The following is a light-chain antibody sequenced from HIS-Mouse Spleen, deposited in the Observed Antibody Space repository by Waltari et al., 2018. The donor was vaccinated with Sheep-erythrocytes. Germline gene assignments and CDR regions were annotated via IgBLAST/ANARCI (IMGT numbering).Light chain of an antibody. Sequence: QSALTQPASVSGSPGQSITISCTGTSSDVGRYNYVSWYQQHPGKAPKLMIYDVSKRPSGVPDRFSGSKSGNTASLTISGLQAEDEADYYCCSYAGSYTVVFGGGTKLTVL. CDR2: DVS. J-gene: IGLJ2*01. CDR1: SSDVGRYNY. CDR3: CSYAGSYTVV. V-gene: IGLV2-11*02.